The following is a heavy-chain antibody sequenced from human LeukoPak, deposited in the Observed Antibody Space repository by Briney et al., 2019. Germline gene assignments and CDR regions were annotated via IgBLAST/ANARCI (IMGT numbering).Heavy chain of an antibody. CDR3: ATSGPYSGGAFDI. CDR2: FDPEDGET. J-gene: IGHJ3*02. D-gene: IGHD1-26*01. Sequence: ASVKVSCKVSGYTLTELSMHWVRQAPGKGLERMGGFDPEDGETIYAQKFQGGVTMTEDTSTDTAYMELSSLRSEDTAVYYCATSGPYSGGAFDIWGQGTMVTVSS. V-gene: IGHV1-24*01. CDR1: GYTLTELS.